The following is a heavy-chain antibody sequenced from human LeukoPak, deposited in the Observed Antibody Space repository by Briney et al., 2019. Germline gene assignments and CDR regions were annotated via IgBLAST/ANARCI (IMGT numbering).Heavy chain of an antibody. CDR1: GGSISSYY. J-gene: IGHJ4*02. V-gene: IGHV4-59*01. CDR3: ARTFGGYCSSTSCSLDY. CDR2: IYYSGST. D-gene: IGHD2-2*01. Sequence: SETLSLTCTVSGGSISSYYWSWIRQPPGKGLEWIGYIYYSGSTNYNPSLKSRVTISVDTSKNQFSLKLSSVTAADTAVYYCARTFGGYCSSTSCSLDYWGQGTLVTVSS.